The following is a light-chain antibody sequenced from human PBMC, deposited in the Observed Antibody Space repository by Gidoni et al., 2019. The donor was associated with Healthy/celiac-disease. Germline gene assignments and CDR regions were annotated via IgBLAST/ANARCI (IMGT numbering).Light chain of an antibody. CDR1: QSVSSN. J-gene: IGKJ1*01. Sequence: ERVMTQSPATLSVSPGERATLSCRASQSVSSNLAWYQQKPGQAPRLLIYGASTRATGIPARFSVSGSGTEFTLTISSLQSEDFAVYYWQQYNNCLWTFGQGTKVEIK. CDR2: GAS. V-gene: IGKV3-15*01. CDR3: QQYNNCLWT.